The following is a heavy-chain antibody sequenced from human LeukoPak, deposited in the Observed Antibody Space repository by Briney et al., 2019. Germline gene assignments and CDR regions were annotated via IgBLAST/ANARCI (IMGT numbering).Heavy chain of an antibody. CDR3: ARGPYCSGGSCYAFDI. V-gene: IGHV4-59*08. CDR1: GGSISGYY. D-gene: IGHD2-15*01. J-gene: IGHJ3*02. CDR2: IYYSGST. Sequence: SETLSLTCTVSGGSISGYYWSWIRQPPGKGLEWIGYIYYSGSTNYNPSLKSRVTISVDTSKNQFSLKLSSVTAADTAVYYCARGPYCSGGSCYAFDIWGQGTMVTVSS.